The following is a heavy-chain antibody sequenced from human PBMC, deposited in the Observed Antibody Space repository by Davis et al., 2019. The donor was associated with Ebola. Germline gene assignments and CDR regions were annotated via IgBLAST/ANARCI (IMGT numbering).Heavy chain of an antibody. J-gene: IGHJ4*02. Sequence: GESLKISCKGSGYSFTSYWISWVRQMPGKGLEWMGRIDPSDSYTNYSPSFQGHVTISADKSISTAYLQWSSLKASDTAMYYCASVITGTTYSDYWGQGTLVTVSS. D-gene: IGHD1-7*01. CDR2: IDPSDSYT. CDR1: GYSFTSYW. CDR3: ASVITGTTYSDY. V-gene: IGHV5-10-1*01.